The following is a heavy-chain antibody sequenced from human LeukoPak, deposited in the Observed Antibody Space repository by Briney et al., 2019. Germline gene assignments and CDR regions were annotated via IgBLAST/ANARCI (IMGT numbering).Heavy chain of an antibody. D-gene: IGHD3-22*01. J-gene: IGHJ5*02. Sequence: SETLSLTCTVSGGSISSSSYYWGWIRQPPGKGLEWIGSIYYSGSTYYNPSLKSRVTISVDTSKNQFSLKLSSVTAADTAVYYCARHELVASYYDSSGYRNWFDPWGQGTLATVSS. CDR3: ARHELVASYYDSSGYRNWFDP. V-gene: IGHV4-39*01. CDR2: IYYSGST. CDR1: GGSISSSSYY.